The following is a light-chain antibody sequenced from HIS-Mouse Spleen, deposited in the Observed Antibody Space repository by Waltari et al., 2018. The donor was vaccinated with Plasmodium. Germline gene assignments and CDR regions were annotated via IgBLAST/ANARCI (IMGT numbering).Light chain of an antibody. CDR2: DAS. J-gene: IGKJ2*01. CDR3: QQYDNLPPYT. Sequence: DIQMTQSPSSLSASVGDRVTITCQAIQDISNYLNWYQQKPGKAPKLLIYDASNLETGVPSRFSGSGSGTDVTFTISSLQPEDIATYYCQQYDNLPPYTFGQGTKLEIK. CDR1: QDISNY. V-gene: IGKV1-33*01.